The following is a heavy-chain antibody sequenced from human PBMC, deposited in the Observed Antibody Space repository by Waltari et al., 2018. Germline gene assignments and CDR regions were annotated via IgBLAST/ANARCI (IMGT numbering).Heavy chain of an antibody. CDR2: ISGSGNST. CDR1: GFTFSSYA. Sequence: EVQLVESGGGFVQPGGSLRLSCAASGFTFSSYAMKWVRQPPGKGWEWVSGISGSGNSTHDAYSVKGRFTISRDNSKNTVYLKMNSLRAEDTAIYYCAKDRHILVVIVSVDTFHIWGQGTMVTVSS. V-gene: IGHV3-23*04. J-gene: IGHJ3*02. D-gene: IGHD2-21*01. CDR3: AKDRHILVVIVSVDTFHI.